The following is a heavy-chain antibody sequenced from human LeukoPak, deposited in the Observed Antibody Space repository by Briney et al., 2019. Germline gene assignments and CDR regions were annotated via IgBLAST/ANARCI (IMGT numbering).Heavy chain of an antibody. V-gene: IGHV4-39*07. D-gene: IGHD6-13*01. J-gene: IGHJ3*02. CDR3: ARDERTAAGTVSGAFDI. CDR2: LYYSGTT. CDR1: GGSINY. Sequence: SETLSLTCTVSGGSINYGGWIRQPPGKGLEWIGSLYYSGTTHYNPSLKSRVTISVDTSKNQFSLKLSSVTPADTAVYYCARDERTAAGTVSGAFDIWGQGTMVTVSS.